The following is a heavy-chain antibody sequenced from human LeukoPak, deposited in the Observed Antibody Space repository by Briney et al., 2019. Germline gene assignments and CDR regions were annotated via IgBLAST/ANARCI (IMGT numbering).Heavy chain of an antibody. Sequence: PGGSLRLSCAASGFTFSSYSMNWVRQAPGKGLEWVSYISSSSSTIYYADSVKGRFTISRDNAKNSLYLQMNSLRAEDTAVYYCARIQDVLLWFGELLLSYYGMDVWGQGTTVTVSS. D-gene: IGHD3-10*01. V-gene: IGHV3-48*01. J-gene: IGHJ6*02. CDR3: ARIQDVLLWFGELLLSYYGMDV. CDR2: ISSSSSTI. CDR1: GFTFSSYS.